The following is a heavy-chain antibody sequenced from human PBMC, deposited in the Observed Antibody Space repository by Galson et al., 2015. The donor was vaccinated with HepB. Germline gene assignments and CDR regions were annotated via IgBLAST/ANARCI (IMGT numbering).Heavy chain of an antibody. V-gene: IGHV3-43*01. D-gene: IGHD1-26*01. Sequence: SLRLSCAASGFTFDDYTMHWVRQAPGKGLEWVSLISWDGGSTYCADSVKGRFTISRDNSKNSLYLQMNSLRTEDTALYYCAKDRGEVGAYYFDYWGQGTLVTVSS. CDR3: AKDRGEVGAYYFDY. CDR2: ISWDGGST. J-gene: IGHJ4*02. CDR1: GFTFDDYT.